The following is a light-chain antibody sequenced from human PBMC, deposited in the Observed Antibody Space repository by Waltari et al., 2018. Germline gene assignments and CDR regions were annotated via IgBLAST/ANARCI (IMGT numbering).Light chain of an antibody. CDR3: QQYYIPPFT. V-gene: IGKV4-1*01. CDR2: WAS. J-gene: IGKJ3*01. CDR1: QSALHSSSSRNY. Sequence: DIVMTHSPDPLPVSLGETATFNCNSTQSALHSSSSRNYFGWYQQKPGQPPKLLIYWASTRVSGVPDRFSDSGSGTDFTLTISSLQAEDVAVYYCQQYYIPPFTFGPGTKVDI.